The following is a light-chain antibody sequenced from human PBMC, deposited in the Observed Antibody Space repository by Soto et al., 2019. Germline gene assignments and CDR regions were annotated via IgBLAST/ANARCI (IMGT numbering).Light chain of an antibody. CDR2: GAS. CDR3: QQYGGSPWT. J-gene: IGKJ1*01. Sequence: VSTQSPGTLSWSAGARATLFGRASERVASNYLAWYQQKPGQAPRLRIDGASSRATGIPDRFSGRGSGTDCTLTSSRLEPEDVAVFDCQQYGGSPWTVGQGTKVEIK. CDR1: ERVASNY. V-gene: IGKV3-20*01.